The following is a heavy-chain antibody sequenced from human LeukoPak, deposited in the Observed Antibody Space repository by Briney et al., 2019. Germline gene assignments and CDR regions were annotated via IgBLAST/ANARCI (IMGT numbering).Heavy chain of an antibody. V-gene: IGHV3-21*01. CDR3: ARGGGYDRDDY. CDR1: GFTFSSYS. CDR2: ISSSSSYI. Sequence: GGSLRLSCAASGFTFSSYSMNWVPQAPGKGLEWVSSISSSSSYIYYADSVRGRFTISRDNAKNSLYLQMNSLRAEDTAVYYCARGGGYDRDDYWGQGTLATVSS. J-gene: IGHJ4*02. D-gene: IGHD5-12*01.